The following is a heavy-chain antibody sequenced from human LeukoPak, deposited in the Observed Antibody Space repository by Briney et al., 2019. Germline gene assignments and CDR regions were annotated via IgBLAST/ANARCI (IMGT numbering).Heavy chain of an antibody. J-gene: IGHJ4*02. CDR1: GGSFSGYY. CDR3: ARSPGEFSDY. V-gene: IGHV4-34*01. CDR2: INHSGST. D-gene: IGHD3-10*01. Sequence: SETLSLTCAVYGGSFSGYYWSWIRQPPGKGLEWIGEINHSGSTNYNPSLKSRVTMSVDTSKNQFSLKLSSVTAADTAVYYCARSPGEFSDYWGQGTLVTVSS.